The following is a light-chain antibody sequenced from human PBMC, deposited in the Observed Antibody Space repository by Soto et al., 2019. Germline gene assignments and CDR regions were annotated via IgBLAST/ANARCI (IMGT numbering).Light chain of an antibody. J-gene: IGKJ1*01. CDR2: WAS. V-gene: IGKV4-1*01. Sequence: DIVMTQSPDSLAVSLGERATINCKSIQRVLYSSNHKNYLAWYQQKPGQPPKLLIYWASTRESGVPDRFSGSGSGTDSTLTISSRQAEDGAVYYGQPYYSTRRTFGQGTKVEIK. CDR1: QRVLYSSNHKNY. CDR3: QPYYSTRRT.